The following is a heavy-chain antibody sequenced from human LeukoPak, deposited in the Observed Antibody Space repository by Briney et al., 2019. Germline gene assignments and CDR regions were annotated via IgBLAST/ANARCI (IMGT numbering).Heavy chain of an antibody. V-gene: IGHV3-49*04. CDR1: GFTFGDYA. CDR2: IRSKAYGGTT. Sequence: GRSLRLSCTASGFTFGDYAMSWVRQAPGKGLEWVGFIRSKAYGGTTEYAASVKGRFTISRDDSKSIAYLQMSSLKTEDTAVYYCTRTVEHGVIGGYYYYYGMDVWGQGTTVTVSS. CDR3: TRTVEHGVIGGYYYYYGMDV. J-gene: IGHJ6*02. D-gene: IGHD3-10*01.